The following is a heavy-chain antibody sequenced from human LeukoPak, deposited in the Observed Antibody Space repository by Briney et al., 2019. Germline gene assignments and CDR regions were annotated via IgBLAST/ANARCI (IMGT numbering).Heavy chain of an antibody. CDR1: GDSVSINSAA. CDR2: TYYRSKWYN. Sequence: SQTLSLTFAISGDSVSINSAAWNWIRQSPSRGLEWLGRTYYRSKWYNDYAVSVKSQITINPDTSKNQFSLQLNSVTPEDTAVYYCARLPDYYDSSGPLAFDIWGQGTTVTVSS. D-gene: IGHD3-22*01. CDR3: ARLPDYYDSSGPLAFDI. V-gene: IGHV6-1*01. J-gene: IGHJ3*02.